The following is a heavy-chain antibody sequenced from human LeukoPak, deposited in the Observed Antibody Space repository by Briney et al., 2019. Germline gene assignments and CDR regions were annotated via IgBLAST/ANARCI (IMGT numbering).Heavy chain of an antibody. CDR3: ARNVDSGLDY. Sequence: ASVKVSCKGSGYTFTTYYVHGVRQAPGQGLEWMGFINPDGGSTSYAQKFQGRVTITRVTSTSTVYMELSSLRSEDTAVYYCARNVDSGLDYWGQGTLVTVPS. V-gene: IGHV1-46*03. D-gene: IGHD3-10*01. CDR1: GYTFTTYY. CDR2: INPDGGST. J-gene: IGHJ4*02.